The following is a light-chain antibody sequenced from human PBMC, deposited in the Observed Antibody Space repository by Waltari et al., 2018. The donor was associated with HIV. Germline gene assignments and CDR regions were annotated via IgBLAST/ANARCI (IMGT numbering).Light chain of an antibody. V-gene: IGLV1-44*01. Sequence: QSVLTQPPSASGTPGQRVTISCSGSRSNIGSNTVSWYQQPPGTAPKLSIYSNNQRASGGPDRFSGSKAGTSLSLAISGRQSEDEAEYDCAAWDDSLNGWVFGGGTKLTVV. CDR2: SNN. CDR1: RSNIGSNT. J-gene: IGLJ3*02. CDR3: AAWDDSLNGWV.